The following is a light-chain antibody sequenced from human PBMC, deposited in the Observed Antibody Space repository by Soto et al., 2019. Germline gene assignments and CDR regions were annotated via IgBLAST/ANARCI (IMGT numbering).Light chain of an antibody. CDR2: DAS. CDR1: QSVGSN. J-gene: IGKJ1*01. Sequence: EIVMTQSPATLSVSPGERATLSCRASQSVGSNLAWYQQKRGQAPRLLIYDASTRATGIPARFSGSGSGTEFTLTISSLQSEDFAVYYCQQYNDWPPWTFGQGTKVEFK. CDR3: QQYNDWPPWT. V-gene: IGKV3-15*01.